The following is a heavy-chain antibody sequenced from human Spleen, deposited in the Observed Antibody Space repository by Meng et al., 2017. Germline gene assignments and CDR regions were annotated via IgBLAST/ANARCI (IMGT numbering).Heavy chain of an antibody. CDR2: IYSGGST. D-gene: IGHD3-22*01. CDR1: GFTVSSNY. Sequence: GESLKISCAASGFTVSSNYMSWVRQAPGKGLEWVSVIYSGGSTYYADSVKGRFTISRDNSKNTLYLQMNSLRAEDTAVYYCARDAYYYDSSGYYFHWGQGTLVTVSS. CDR3: ARDAYYYDSSGYYFH. J-gene: IGHJ4*02. V-gene: IGHV3-66*02.